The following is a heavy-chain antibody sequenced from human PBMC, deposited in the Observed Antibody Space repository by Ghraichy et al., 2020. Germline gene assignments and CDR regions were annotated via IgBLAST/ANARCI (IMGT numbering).Heavy chain of an antibody. CDR3: TTLGLSDT. CDR2: IRSKADGGTT. D-gene: IGHD2/OR15-2a*01. Sequence: GGSLRLSYAASGFTFSNAWMSWVRQAPGKGLEWLGRIRSKADGGTTDYAATVKGRFFFSRDDSKDTLYLQMNSLKTEDTAVYYCTTLGLSDTWGQGTLVTVSS. CDR1: GFTFSNAW. V-gene: IGHV3-15*01. J-gene: IGHJ5*02.